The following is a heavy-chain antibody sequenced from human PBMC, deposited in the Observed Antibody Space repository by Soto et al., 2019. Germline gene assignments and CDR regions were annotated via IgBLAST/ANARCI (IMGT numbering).Heavy chain of an antibody. CDR3: ARDYSSVWYFDY. CDR1: GFTFSSYS. D-gene: IGHD6-25*01. Sequence: DVQLVESGGGLVQPGGSLRLSCAASGFTFSSYSMNWVRQAPGKGLEWVSYISSSSTTMYYADSVKGRFTISRDNAKNSLYLQMNSLRAEDTAVYYCARDYSSVWYFDYWGQGTLVTVSS. V-gene: IGHV3-48*01. J-gene: IGHJ4*02. CDR2: ISSSSTTM.